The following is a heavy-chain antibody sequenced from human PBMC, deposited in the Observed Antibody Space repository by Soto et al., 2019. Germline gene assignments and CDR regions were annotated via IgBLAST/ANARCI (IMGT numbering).Heavy chain of an antibody. D-gene: IGHD2-21*02. Sequence: QVRLQESGPGLVKPSETLSLTCSVSGDSISSYYWSWIRQPPGKGLEWIGYMYNTGSTIYNPSLKRRGTISVDTSKNQFSLKLNSVTAADTAVYYCARDLWGYCGADCYPLDVWGQGTTVTVSS. J-gene: IGHJ6*02. CDR1: GDSISSYY. CDR2: MYNTGST. V-gene: IGHV4-59*01. CDR3: ARDLWGYCGADCYPLDV.